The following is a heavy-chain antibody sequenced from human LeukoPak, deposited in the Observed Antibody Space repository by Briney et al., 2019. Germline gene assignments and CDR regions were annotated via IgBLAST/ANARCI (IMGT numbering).Heavy chain of an antibody. D-gene: IGHD3-16*01. CDR2: IRHDGSIK. J-gene: IGHJ4*02. V-gene: IGHV3-30*02. CDR3: AKDSLADIDY. CDR1: GFIFSTYG. Sequence: GGSLRLSCAASGFIFSTYGMYWVRQAPGKGLEWVAFIRHDGSIKNYADSVKGRSTISRDNSKNTLYLQMNSLRAEDTAVYYCAKDSLADIDYWGQGTLVIVSS.